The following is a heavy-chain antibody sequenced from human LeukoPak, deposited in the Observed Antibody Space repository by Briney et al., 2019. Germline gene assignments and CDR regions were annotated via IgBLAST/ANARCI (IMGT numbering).Heavy chain of an antibody. V-gene: IGHV3-7*01. J-gene: IGHJ4*02. D-gene: IGHD5-18*01. CDR2: IKHHGSEK. CDR3: ARDIRGYSYGGGVDY. CDR1: GFTFSDYW. Sequence: HSGGSLRLSCAASGFTFSDYWMTWVRQAPGKGLEWVANIKHHGSEKSYADSVKGRFTISRDNAKNSLYLQMNSLRAEDTAVYYCARDIRGYSYGGGVDYWGQGTLVTVSS.